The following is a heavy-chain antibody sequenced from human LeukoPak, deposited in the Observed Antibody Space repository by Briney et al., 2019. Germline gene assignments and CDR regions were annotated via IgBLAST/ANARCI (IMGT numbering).Heavy chain of an antibody. CDR1: GGSISSFY. CDR2: IYTSGST. J-gene: IGHJ4*02. V-gene: IGHV4-4*07. Sequence: SETLSLTCTVSGGSISSFYWSWIRQPAGKGLEWIGRIYTSGSTNYNPSLKSRVTISLDTSKNQFSLKLSSVTAADTAMYYCARSRGYDFWSGHYSGWPLGFEYWGQGTLVTVSS. CDR3: ARSRGYDFWSGHYSGWPLGFEY. D-gene: IGHD3-3*01.